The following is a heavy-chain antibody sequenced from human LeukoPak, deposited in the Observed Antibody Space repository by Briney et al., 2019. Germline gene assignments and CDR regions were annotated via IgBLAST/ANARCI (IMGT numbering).Heavy chain of an antibody. Sequence: SGGSLRLSCAASGFTFSSYWMHWVRQAPGKGLVCVSRINTDGTTTTYADSVKGRFSISRDNAKNTLYLQMNSLRAEDTALYYCARDYKSGDSSQIDYWGQGTLVTVSS. CDR1: GFTFSSYW. CDR3: ARDYKSGDSSQIDY. CDR2: INTDGTTT. D-gene: IGHD3-22*01. J-gene: IGHJ4*02. V-gene: IGHV3-74*01.